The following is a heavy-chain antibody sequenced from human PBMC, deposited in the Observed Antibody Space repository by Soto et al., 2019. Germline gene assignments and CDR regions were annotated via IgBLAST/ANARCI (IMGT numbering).Heavy chain of an antibody. D-gene: IGHD6-19*01. CDR3: ARQAAYSSGWYGGPGGYFDY. CDR1: GGSISSYY. CDR2: IYYSGST. Sequence: PSETLSLTCTVSGGSISSYYWSWIRQPPGKGLEWIGYIYYSGSTNYNPSLKSRVTISVDTSKNQFSLKLSSVTAADTAVYYCARQAAYSSGWYGGPGGYFDYWGQGTLVTVSS. V-gene: IGHV4-59*08. J-gene: IGHJ4*02.